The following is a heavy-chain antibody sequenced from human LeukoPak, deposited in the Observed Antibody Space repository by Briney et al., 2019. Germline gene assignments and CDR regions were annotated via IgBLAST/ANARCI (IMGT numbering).Heavy chain of an antibody. J-gene: IGHJ4*02. CDR3: ARDYFTGQQLVPGDY. Sequence: PGGSLRLSCAASGFTFSSYSMNWVRQAPGKGLEWVSYISSSSSTIYYADSVKGRFTISRDNAKNSLYLRMNSLRDEDTAVYYCARDYFTGQQLVPGDYWGQGTLVTVSS. D-gene: IGHD6-13*01. V-gene: IGHV3-48*02. CDR1: GFTFSSYS. CDR2: ISSSSSTI.